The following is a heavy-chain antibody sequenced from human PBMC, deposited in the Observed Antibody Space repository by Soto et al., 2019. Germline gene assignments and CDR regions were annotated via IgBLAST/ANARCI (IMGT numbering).Heavy chain of an antibody. CDR2: IYYSGTT. J-gene: IGHJ6*02. Sequence: SETLSLTCSVSGGSFSSDSFIWSWVRQFPGKGLEWIGYIYYSGTTYYNPSLRSRVIMSVGTSKNQFSLKLSSVTAADTAVYYCARDHKWDGMDVWGQGTTVTVSS. CDR3: ARDHKWDGMDV. D-gene: IGHD1-26*01. V-gene: IGHV4-31*03. CDR1: GGSFSSDSFI.